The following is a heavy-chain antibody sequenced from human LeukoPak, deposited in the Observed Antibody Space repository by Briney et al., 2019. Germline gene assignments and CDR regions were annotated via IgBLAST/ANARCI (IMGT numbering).Heavy chain of an antibody. V-gene: IGHV4-30-4*07. CDR1: GGSISSGGYS. CDR2: IYYSGST. Sequence: TLSPTCAVSGGSISSGGYSWSWIRQPPGKGLEWIGYIYYSGSTNYTPSLKSRVTISVDTSKNQFSLKLSSVTAADTAVYYCARTYYYDSSGYDNWFDPWGQGTLVTVSS. CDR3: ARTYYYDSSGYDNWFDP. D-gene: IGHD3-22*01. J-gene: IGHJ5*02.